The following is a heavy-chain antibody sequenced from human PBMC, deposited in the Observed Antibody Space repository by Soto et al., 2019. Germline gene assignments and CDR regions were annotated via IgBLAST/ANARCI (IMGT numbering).Heavy chain of an antibody. CDR3: LRDQRHWNEFADQ. J-gene: IGHJ4*02. Sequence: VQLVESGGGLVQPGGSLRLSCAASGFAFGSYWMHWVRQAPGKGLVWVSRISQDGAIATQADSVKGRFTNYRDNAKNTLFLQMNSLRADDTAVYYCLRDQRHWNEFADQWGQGTLVTVSS. CDR2: ISQDGAIA. D-gene: IGHD1-1*01. CDR1: GFAFGSYW. V-gene: IGHV3-74*01.